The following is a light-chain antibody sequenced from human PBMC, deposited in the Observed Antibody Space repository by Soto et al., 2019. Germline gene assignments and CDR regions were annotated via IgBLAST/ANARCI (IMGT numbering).Light chain of an antibody. V-gene: IGKV3-20*01. CDR3: QQYGSSSYT. CDR1: QSVSSSY. CDR2: GAS. J-gene: IGKJ2*01. Sequence: EIVLTQSPGTLSLSPGERATLSCRASQSVSSSYLAWYQQKPGQAPRLLIYGASSRATGIPDGFSGSGAGTDFALTISRVEPEEFAVYYCQQYGSSSYTFGQGTKLEIK.